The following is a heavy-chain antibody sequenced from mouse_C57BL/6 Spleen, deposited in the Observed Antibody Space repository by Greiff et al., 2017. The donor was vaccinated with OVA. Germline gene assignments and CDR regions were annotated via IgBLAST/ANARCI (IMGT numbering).Heavy chain of an antibody. Sequence: QVQLQQPGAELVMPGASVKLSCKASGYTFTSYWMHWVKQRPGQGLEWIGEIDPSDSYTNYNQKFKGKSTLTVDKSSSTAYMQLSSLTSEDSAVYYCARRGVYDGYPTTYYFDYWGQGTTLTVSS. CDR1: GYTFTSYW. J-gene: IGHJ2*01. D-gene: IGHD2-3*01. CDR3: ARRGVYDGYPTTYYFDY. CDR2: IDPSDSYT. V-gene: IGHV1-69*01.